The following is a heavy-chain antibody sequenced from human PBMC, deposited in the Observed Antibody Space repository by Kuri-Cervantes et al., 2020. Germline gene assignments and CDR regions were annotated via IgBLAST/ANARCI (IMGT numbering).Heavy chain of an antibody. CDR1: GFTFNIYA. CDR2: IKSSGDST. J-gene: IGHJ4*02. V-gene: IGHV3-23*01. CDR3: VKSKFYDSSGYYLDY. Sequence: GGSLRLSCAASGFTFNIYAMSWVRQAPGKGLEWVSSIKSSGDSTNYADSVKGRFTISRDNSKNMVYLQMNSLRPEDTALYYCVKSKFYDSSGYYLDYWGQGTLVTVSS. D-gene: IGHD3-22*01.